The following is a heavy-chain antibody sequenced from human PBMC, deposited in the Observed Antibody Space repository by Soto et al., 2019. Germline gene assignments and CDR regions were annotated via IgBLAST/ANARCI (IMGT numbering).Heavy chain of an antibody. CDR2: IYYSGST. CDR3: ARGGGGYSYGLGY. J-gene: IGHJ4*02. D-gene: IGHD5-18*01. Sequence: QVQLQESGPGLVKPSETLSLTCTVSGGSISSYYWSWIRQPPGKGLEWIGYIYYSGSTNYNPPLKSRVTISVDTSKNQFSLKLSSVTAADTAVYYCARGGGGYSYGLGYWGQGTLVTVSS. V-gene: IGHV4-59*01. CDR1: GGSISSYY.